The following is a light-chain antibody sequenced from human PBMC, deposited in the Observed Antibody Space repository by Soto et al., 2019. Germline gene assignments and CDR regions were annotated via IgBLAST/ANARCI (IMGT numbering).Light chain of an antibody. J-gene: IGKJ5*01. CDR1: QNISSF. Sequence: DIQMTQSPSSLSASVGDRVTITCRASQNISSFLNWFQQKPGKAPDLLIFAASSLQSGVPSRFSGSGSGTDFTLTVSNLQPEDFATYYCQQSYTSRITFGLGTRLEIK. V-gene: IGKV1-39*01. CDR2: AAS. CDR3: QQSYTSRIT.